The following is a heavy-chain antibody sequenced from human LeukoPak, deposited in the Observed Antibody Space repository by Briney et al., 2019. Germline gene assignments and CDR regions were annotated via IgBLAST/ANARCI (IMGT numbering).Heavy chain of an antibody. CDR1: GGSFSGYY. J-gene: IGHJ4*02. CDR2: IYYSGST. D-gene: IGHD2-2*01. CDR3: ARGEVVPAANDY. Sequence: PSETLSLTCAVYGGSFSGYYWSWIRQPPGKGLEWIGYIYYSGSTYYNPSLKSRVTISVDTSKNQFSLKLSSVTAADTAVYYCARGEVVPAANDYWGQGTLVTVSS. V-gene: IGHV4-30-4*08.